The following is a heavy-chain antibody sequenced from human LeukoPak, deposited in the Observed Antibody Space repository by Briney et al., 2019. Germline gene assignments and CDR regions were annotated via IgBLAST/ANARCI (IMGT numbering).Heavy chain of an antibody. D-gene: IGHD3-3*01. Sequence: GGSLRLSCAASGFTLSRYGMHWVRQAPGKGLEGVAFIRFDGSIKYYADSVKGRFTISRDNSKNTLYLQMNSLRAEDTPVYYCAKDWSSSAFWSAYDDYWGQGTLVTVSS. CDR2: IRFDGSIK. CDR1: GFTLSRYG. CDR3: AKDWSSSAFWSAYDDY. V-gene: IGHV3-30*02. J-gene: IGHJ4*02.